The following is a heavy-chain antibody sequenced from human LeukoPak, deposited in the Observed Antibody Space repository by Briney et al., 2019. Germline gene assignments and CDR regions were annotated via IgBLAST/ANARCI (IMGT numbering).Heavy chain of an antibody. Sequence: SETLSLTCAVSGGSISSGAYSWSWIRQPPGKGLEWIGYIYHSGSTYYNPSLKSRVTISVDRSKNQFSLKLSSVTAADTAVYYCASIAEAGIFIDYWGQGTLVTVSS. CDR2: IYHSGST. D-gene: IGHD6-13*01. CDR3: ASIAEAGIFIDY. J-gene: IGHJ4*02. CDR1: GGSISSGAYS. V-gene: IGHV4-30-2*01.